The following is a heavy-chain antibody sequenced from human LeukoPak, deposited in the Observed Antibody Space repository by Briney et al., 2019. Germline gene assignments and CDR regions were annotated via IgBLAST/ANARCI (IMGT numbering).Heavy chain of an antibody. V-gene: IGHV4-59*12. J-gene: IGHJ6*02. CDR1: GGSISSYY. Sequence: SETLSLTCTVSGGSISSYYWSWIRQPPGKGLEWIGYIYYSGSTNYNPSLKSRVTISVDTSKNQFSLQLNSVTPQDTAVYYCARGGYSYGFRASYYYYYGMDVWGQGTTVTVSS. D-gene: IGHD5-18*01. CDR2: IYYSGST. CDR3: ARGGYSYGFRASYYYYYGMDV.